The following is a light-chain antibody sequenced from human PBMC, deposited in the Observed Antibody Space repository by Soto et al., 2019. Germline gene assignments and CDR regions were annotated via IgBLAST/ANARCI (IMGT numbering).Light chain of an antibody. CDR1: QSINTY. J-gene: IGKJ5*01. V-gene: IGKV3-11*01. CDR3: QCHRSSPPRIT. Sequence: ENVLTQSPATLSLSPGERATLSCRASQSINTYLAWYQQKAGQAPRLLIYDASKWATGIPARVSGSGSGTDFTLTISIMEPEDLAVYYCQCHRSSPPRITFGQGTRLEIK. CDR2: DAS.